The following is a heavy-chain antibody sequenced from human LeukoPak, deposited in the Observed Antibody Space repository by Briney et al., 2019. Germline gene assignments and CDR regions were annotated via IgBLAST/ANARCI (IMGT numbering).Heavy chain of an antibody. CDR3: ATIRLEPGMGSHAFAI. CDR1: DGSISSGSYY. D-gene: IGHD1-1*01. J-gene: IGHJ3*02. CDR2: IYTSGST. Sequence: MSSETLSLTCTVSDGSISSGSYYWSWIRQPAGKGLEWIGRIYTSGSTNYNPSLKSRVTISVDTSKNQFSLRLSSVTAADTAIYYCATIRLEPGMGSHAFAIWGQGTKVTVSS. V-gene: IGHV4-61*02.